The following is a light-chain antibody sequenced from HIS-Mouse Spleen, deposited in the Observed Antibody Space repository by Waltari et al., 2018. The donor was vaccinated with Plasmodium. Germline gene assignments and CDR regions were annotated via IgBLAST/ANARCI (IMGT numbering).Light chain of an antibody. J-gene: IGKJ1*01. CDR2: AAS. Sequence: DIPMTPSPSSLSASVGDRVTITCRASQSISSYLNWYQQKPGKDPKLLIYAASILQSGVPSRFSGSGSGTDFTLTISSLQPEDFATYYCQQSYSTWTFGQGTKVEIK. V-gene: IGKV1-39*01. CDR3: QQSYSTWT. CDR1: QSISSY.